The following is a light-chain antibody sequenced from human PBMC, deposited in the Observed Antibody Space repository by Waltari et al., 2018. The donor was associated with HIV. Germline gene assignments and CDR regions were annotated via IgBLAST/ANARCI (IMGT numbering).Light chain of an antibody. CDR1: NIGSKN. J-gene: IGLJ2*01. CDR2: RDS. V-gene: IGLV3-9*01. Sequence: SYELTQPLSVSVALGQTARITCGGNNIGSKNVQWYQHKPGLAPVLVTYRDSNRPSGLPERFSASNSWNTATLTISRAQAGDEADYYCQVWDSSTGVFGGGTKLTVL. CDR3: QVWDSSTGV.